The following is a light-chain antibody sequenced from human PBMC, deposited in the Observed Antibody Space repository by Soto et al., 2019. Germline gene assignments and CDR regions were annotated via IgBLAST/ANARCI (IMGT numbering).Light chain of an antibody. CDR3: QQYDTYPLS. J-gene: IGKJ4*01. V-gene: IGKV1-5*01. CDR1: QSISTW. Sequence: DMPMTQSPSTLSASVGDRVTITCRASQSISTWLAWYQQKPGKAPDLLIYDASSLQTGVPSRFSGSGAGTEFTLTITSLQPDDFATYYCQQYDTYPLSFGGGTEVEIK. CDR2: DAS.